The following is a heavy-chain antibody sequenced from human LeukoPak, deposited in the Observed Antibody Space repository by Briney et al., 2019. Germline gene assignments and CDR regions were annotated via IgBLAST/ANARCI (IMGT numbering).Heavy chain of an antibody. J-gene: IGHJ2*01. Sequence: GGSLRLSCAASGFTFDDYAMHWVRQAPGKGLEWVSGISWNSGHRGYADSVKGRFTISRDNAKKYLYLQMKSLRAEDTALYYCAKDRRPTVSGGYFDLWGRGTLVIVSS. CDR3: AKDRRPTVSGGYFDL. D-gene: IGHD3-10*01. CDR1: GFTFDDYA. CDR2: ISWNSGHR. V-gene: IGHV3-9*01.